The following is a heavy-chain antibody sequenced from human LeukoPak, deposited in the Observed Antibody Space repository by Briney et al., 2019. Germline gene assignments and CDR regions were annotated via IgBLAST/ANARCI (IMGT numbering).Heavy chain of an antibody. Sequence: PSETLSLTCAVYGGSISSYYWSWIRQPAGKGLEWIGRIYTSGSTNYNPSLKSRVTMSVDTSKNQFSLKLSSVTAADTAVYYCARETYYDSSGYYPWGQGTLVTVSS. D-gene: IGHD3-22*01. CDR3: ARETYYDSSGYYP. V-gene: IGHV4-4*07. CDR2: IYTSGST. J-gene: IGHJ5*02. CDR1: GGSISSYY.